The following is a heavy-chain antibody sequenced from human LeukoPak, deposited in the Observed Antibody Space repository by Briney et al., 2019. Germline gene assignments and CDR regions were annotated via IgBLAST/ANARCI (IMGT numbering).Heavy chain of an antibody. J-gene: IGHJ4*02. Sequence: PGGSLRLSCAASGFTFSSYGMHWVRQAPGKGLEWVAVISYDGRNKNYADSVKGRFTLSRDNSKNTLYLQMNSLRVEDTAVYYCAKGDSSSWQLDYWGQGTLVTVSS. CDR2: ISYDGRNK. V-gene: IGHV3-30*18. D-gene: IGHD6-13*01. CDR3: AKGDSSSWQLDY. CDR1: GFTFSSYG.